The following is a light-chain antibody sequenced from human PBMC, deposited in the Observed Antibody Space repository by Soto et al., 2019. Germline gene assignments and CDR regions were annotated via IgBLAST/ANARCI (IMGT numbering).Light chain of an antibody. J-gene: IGLJ1*01. CDR3: CSYAGSDTYV. V-gene: IGLV2-11*01. CDR1: SSDVGGHNY. CDR2: SVS. Sequence: QSALTQPRSVSGSPGQSVTISCTGTSSDVGGHNYVSWYQQHPGKAPKLMISSVSKRPSGVPDRFSGSKSGNTASLTISGRQAEDEADYYCCSYAGSDTYVFGTGTKLTVL.